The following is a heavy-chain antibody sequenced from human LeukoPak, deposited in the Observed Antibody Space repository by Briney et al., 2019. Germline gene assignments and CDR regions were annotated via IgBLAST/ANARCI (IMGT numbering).Heavy chain of an antibody. V-gene: IGHV4-34*01. CDR3: ARGLRYSRQMDY. CDR1: GGSFSGHY. CDR2: INHSGST. D-gene: IGHD6-13*01. J-gene: IGHJ4*02. Sequence: SETLSLTCAVYGGSFSGHYWSWIRQPPGKGLEWIGEINHSGSTNYNPSLKSRVTISVDTSKNQLSLKLSSVTAADTAVYYCARGLRYSRQMDYWGQGTLVTVSS.